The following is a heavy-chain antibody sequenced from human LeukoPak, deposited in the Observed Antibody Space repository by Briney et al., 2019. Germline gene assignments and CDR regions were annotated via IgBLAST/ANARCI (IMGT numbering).Heavy chain of an antibody. D-gene: IGHD2/OR15-2a*01. Sequence: KASETLSLTCAVYGGSFSGYYWSWIRQPPGKGLEWIGEINHSGSTNYNPSLKSRVTISVDTSKNQFSLELSSVTAADTAVYYSARRGLYGLIYWGQETLVTVSS. CDR3: ARRGLYGLIY. CDR1: GGSFSGYY. V-gene: IGHV4-34*01. J-gene: IGHJ4*02. CDR2: INHSGST.